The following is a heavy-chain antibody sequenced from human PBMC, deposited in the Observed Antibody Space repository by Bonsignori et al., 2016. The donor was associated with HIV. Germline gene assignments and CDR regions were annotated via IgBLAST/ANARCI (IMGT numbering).Heavy chain of an antibody. CDR1: GYTFINYD. V-gene: IGHV1-8*03. CDR3: ARGRGGERRNGYFDY. J-gene: IGHJ4*02. CDR2: INAKTGNT. Sequence: QVQLVQSGAEVKEPGASVKVSCKASGYTFINYDVKWVRQAPGQGPEWMAWINAKTGNTGYAQKFQGRLTITRDTSTDTSYMELTGLKSEDTAVYYCARGRGGERRNGYFDYWGQGTLVT. D-gene: IGHD4-23*01.